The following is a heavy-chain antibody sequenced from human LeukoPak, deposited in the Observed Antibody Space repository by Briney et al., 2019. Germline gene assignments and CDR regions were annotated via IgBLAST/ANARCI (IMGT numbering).Heavy chain of an antibody. CDR3: ASSGPSSSWYGY. CDR1: GFTFSSYS. Sequence: GGSLRLSCAASGFTFSSYSMNWVRQAPGKGLEWVSSISSSSSYIYYADSVKGRFTISRDNAKNSLYLQMNSLRAEDTAVYYCASSGPSSSWYGYWGQGTLVTVSS. CDR2: ISSSSSYI. J-gene: IGHJ4*02. V-gene: IGHV3-21*01. D-gene: IGHD6-13*01.